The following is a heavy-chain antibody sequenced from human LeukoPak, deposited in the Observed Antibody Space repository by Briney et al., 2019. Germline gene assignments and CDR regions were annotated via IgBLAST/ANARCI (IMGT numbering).Heavy chain of an antibody. J-gene: IGHJ4*02. CDR1: GFSFRSFA. D-gene: IGHD3-22*01. V-gene: IGHV3-30*18. Sequence: TGGSLRLSCTASGFSFRSFAMSWVRQAPGKGLEWVAVISYDGSNKYYADSVKGRFTISRDNSKNTLYLQMNSLRAEDTAVYYCAKGGRFMIVVKLDYWGQGTLVTVSS. CDR2: ISYDGSNK. CDR3: AKGGRFMIVVKLDY.